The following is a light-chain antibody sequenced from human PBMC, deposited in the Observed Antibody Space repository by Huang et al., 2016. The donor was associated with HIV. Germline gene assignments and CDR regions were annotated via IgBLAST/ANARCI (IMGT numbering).Light chain of an antibody. Sequence: EIVLTQSPATLSLSPGERATLSCRASQSVSSNLAWYQQKPGQAPRLLIYDASNRATGIPARFSGSGSGTDFTLTISSLEPEDFAVYYCQHRRIWPLTFGGGTKVEIK. CDR3: QHRRIWPLT. V-gene: IGKV3-11*01. CDR2: DAS. J-gene: IGKJ4*01. CDR1: QSVSSN.